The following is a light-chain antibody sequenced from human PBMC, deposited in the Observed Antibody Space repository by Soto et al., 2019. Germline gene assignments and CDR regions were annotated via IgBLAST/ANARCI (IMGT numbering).Light chain of an antibody. J-gene: IGLJ1*01. CDR3: AAWDDSRSAYV. Sequence: QAVLTQPPSASGTPGQRVTISCSGSSSNIGSNYVYWYQQLPGTAPKLLIYRNNQRPSGVPDRFSGSKSGTSASLAISGLRSEDEDDYYCAAWDDSRSAYVFGTGTKLTVL. CDR2: RNN. CDR1: SSNIGSNY. V-gene: IGLV1-47*01.